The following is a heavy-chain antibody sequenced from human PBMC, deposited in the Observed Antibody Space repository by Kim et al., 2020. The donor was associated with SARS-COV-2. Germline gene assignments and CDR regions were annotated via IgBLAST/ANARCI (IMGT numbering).Heavy chain of an antibody. D-gene: IGHD3-22*01. CDR1: GYTLTELS. J-gene: IGHJ3*02. Sequence: ASVTVSCKVSGYTLTELSMHWVRQPPGKGLEWMGGFDPEDGQTIYAQKFQGRVIMTEYTSTDTAYMELSSLRSEDTAVYYCSSTTRITMIVVASNAFDIWGQGTMVTVSS. CDR2: FDPEDGQT. V-gene: IGHV1-24*01. CDR3: SSTTRITMIVVASNAFDI.